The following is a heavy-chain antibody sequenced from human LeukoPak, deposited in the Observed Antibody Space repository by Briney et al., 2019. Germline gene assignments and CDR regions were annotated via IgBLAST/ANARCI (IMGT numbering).Heavy chain of an antibody. CDR2: INPSGDST. V-gene: IGHV1-46*02. CDR1: GYTFNRYY. J-gene: IGHJ4*02. CDR3: ARGRGSSNDWEYFDF. Sequence: GASVKVSCKASGYTFNRYYIHWVRQAPGQGLEWMGIINPSGDSTSYAPKLQGRVTMTRDTSTSTVYMELNSLTSEDTAVYYCARGRGSSNDWEYFDFWGQGTLVTVSS. D-gene: IGHD3-9*01.